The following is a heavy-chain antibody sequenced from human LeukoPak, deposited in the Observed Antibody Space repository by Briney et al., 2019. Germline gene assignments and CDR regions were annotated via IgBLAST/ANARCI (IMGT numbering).Heavy chain of an antibody. V-gene: IGHV4-34*01. Sequence: SETLSLTCAVYGGSFSGYYWSWIRQPPGKELEWIGEINHSGSTNYNPSLKSRVTISVDTSKNQFSLKLSFVTAADTAVYYCARRYRRLHFDYWGQGTLVTVSS. J-gene: IGHJ4*02. CDR3: ARRYRRLHFDY. D-gene: IGHD3-16*01. CDR1: GGSFSGYY. CDR2: INHSGST.